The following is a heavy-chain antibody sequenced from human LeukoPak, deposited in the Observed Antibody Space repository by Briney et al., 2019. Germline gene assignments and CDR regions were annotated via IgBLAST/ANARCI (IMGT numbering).Heavy chain of an antibody. J-gene: IGHJ6*02. Sequence: SVKVSCKASGGTFSSYAISWVRQAPGQGLEWMGGIIPIFGTANYAQKFQGRVTITADESTSTAYMELSSLRSEDTAVYYCARDRLAARPLQYYYGMDVWGQGTTVTVSS. V-gene: IGHV1-69*13. D-gene: IGHD6-6*01. CDR2: IIPIFGTA. CDR1: GGTFSSYA. CDR3: ARDRLAARPLQYYYGMDV.